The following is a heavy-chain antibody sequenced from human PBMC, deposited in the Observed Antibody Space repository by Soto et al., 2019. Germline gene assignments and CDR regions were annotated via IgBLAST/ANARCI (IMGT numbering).Heavy chain of an antibody. J-gene: IGHJ4*02. V-gene: IGHV4-31*03. CDR1: GGSISSGGYY. D-gene: IGHD2-21*02. Sequence: SETLSLTCTVSGGSISSGGYYWSWIRQHPGKGLEWIGYIYYSGSTYYNPSLKSRVTISVDTSKNQFSLKLSSVTAADTAVYYCARDPRISPYCGGDCYLFDYWGQGTLVTVSS. CDR3: ARDPRISPYCGGDCYLFDY. CDR2: IYYSGST.